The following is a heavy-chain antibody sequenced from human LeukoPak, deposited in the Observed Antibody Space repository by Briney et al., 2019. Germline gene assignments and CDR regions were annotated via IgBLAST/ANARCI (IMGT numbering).Heavy chain of an antibody. D-gene: IGHD6-25*01. V-gene: IGHV4-39*01. CDR1: GGSIFSSDHY. J-gene: IGHJ4*02. Sequence: SETLSLTFTVSGGSIFSSDHYWGWIRQPPGRGLEWIGTIYYSGSTSYNPSLKSRVTLSVDTSKNQFSLKLSSVTAADTAVYYCARHYRSGYYDVDYWAQETLVTVSS. CDR3: ARHYRSGYYDVDY. CDR2: IYYSGST.